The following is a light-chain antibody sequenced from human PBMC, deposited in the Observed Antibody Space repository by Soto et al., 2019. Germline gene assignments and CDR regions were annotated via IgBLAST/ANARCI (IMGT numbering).Light chain of an antibody. CDR1: TGSVTSNHH. CDR2: DTS. Sequence: QAVVTQEPSLTVSPGGTVTLTCGPSTGSVTSNHHPYWFQQKAGQAPRTLIYDTSNKHSWTPARFSGSLLGDKAALTLSGAQPEDEAQYYCLLSYNAARVFGGGTKLTVL. V-gene: IGLV7-46*01. CDR3: LLSYNAARV. J-gene: IGLJ2*01.